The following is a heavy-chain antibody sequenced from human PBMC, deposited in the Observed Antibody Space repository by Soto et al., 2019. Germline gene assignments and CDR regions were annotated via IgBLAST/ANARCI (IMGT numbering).Heavy chain of an antibody. V-gene: IGHV3-33*01. J-gene: IGHJ6*02. Sequence: PGGSLRLSCAASGFTFSSYGMHWVRQAPGKGLEWVAVIWYDGSNKYYADSVKGRFTISRDNSKNTLYLQMNSLRAEDTAVYYCARDNLLLTVTTGYYGMDVWGQGTKVTVSS. CDR2: IWYDGSNK. D-gene: IGHD4-17*01. CDR3: ARDNLLLTVTTGYYGMDV. CDR1: GFTFSSYG.